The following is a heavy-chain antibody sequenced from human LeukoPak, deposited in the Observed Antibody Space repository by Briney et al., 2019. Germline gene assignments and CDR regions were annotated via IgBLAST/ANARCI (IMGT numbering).Heavy chain of an antibody. Sequence: PSETLSLTCAVYGGSFSGYYWSWIRQPPGKGLEWIGEINHSGSTNYNPSLKSRVTISVDTSKNQFSLKLSSVTAADTAVHYCARMTTVTPYYFDYWGQGTLVTVSS. CDR1: GGSFSGYY. J-gene: IGHJ4*02. V-gene: IGHV4-34*01. CDR3: ARMTTVTPYYFDY. CDR2: INHSGST. D-gene: IGHD4-4*01.